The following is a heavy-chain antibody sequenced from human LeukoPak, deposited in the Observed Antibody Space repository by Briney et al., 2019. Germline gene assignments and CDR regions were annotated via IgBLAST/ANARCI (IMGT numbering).Heavy chain of an antibody. D-gene: IGHD3-10*01. V-gene: IGHV4-59*12. CDR2: IYYSGNT. CDR3: ARAGGFTMVRGAVNNWFDP. CDR1: GGSISSYY. J-gene: IGHJ5*02. Sequence: SETLSLTCAVSGGSISSYYWTWIRQPPGKGLEWIGYIYYSGNTNYNPSLKSRVSVSVDTSKNQFSLKLSSVTAADTAVYYCARAGGFTMVRGAVNNWFDPWGQGTLVTVSS.